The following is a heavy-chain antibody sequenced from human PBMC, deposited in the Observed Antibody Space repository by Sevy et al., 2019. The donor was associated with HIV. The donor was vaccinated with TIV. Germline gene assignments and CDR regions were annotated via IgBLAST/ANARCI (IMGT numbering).Heavy chain of an antibody. V-gene: IGHV3-33*01. CDR1: GFTFSSYG. Sequence: GESLKISCAASGFTFSSYGMHWVRQAPGKGLEWVAVIWYDGSNKYYADSVKGRFTISRDNSKNTLYLQMNSLRAEDTAVYYCARDRQYSSSSGRYYYYGMDVWGQGTTVTVSS. CDR2: IWYDGSNK. D-gene: IGHD6-6*01. CDR3: ARDRQYSSSSGRYYYYGMDV. J-gene: IGHJ6*02.